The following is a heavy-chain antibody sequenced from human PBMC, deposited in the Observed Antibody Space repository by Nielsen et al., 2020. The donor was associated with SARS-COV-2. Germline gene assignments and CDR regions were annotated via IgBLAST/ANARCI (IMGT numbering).Heavy chain of an antibody. D-gene: IGHD3-22*01. CDR2: ISWNSGSI. CDR3: AKDYYYDSSGYAFDI. V-gene: IGHV3-9*01. CDR1: GFTFDDYA. J-gene: IGHJ3*02. Sequence: GGSLRLSCAASGFTFDDYAMHWVRQAPGKGLEWVSGISWNSGSIGYADSVKGRFTISRDNAKNSLYLQMNSLRAEDTALYYCAKDYYYDSSGYAFDIWGQGTTVTVSS.